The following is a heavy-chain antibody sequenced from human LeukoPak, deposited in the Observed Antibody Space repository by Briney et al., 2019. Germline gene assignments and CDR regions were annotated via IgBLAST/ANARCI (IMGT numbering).Heavy chain of an antibody. CDR2: IWYDGSIQ. D-gene: IGHD3-16*01. J-gene: IGHJ4*02. V-gene: IGHV3-33*01. CDR3: ARVTLNTAYYIDY. Sequence: PGGSLRLSCAASGFTFSSYGMHWVRQAPGKGLEWVAAIWYDGSIQYYADSAKGRFTISRDNSKNTLYLQMDSLRAEDTAVYYCARVTLNTAYYIDYWGQGTLVTVSS. CDR1: GFTFSSYG.